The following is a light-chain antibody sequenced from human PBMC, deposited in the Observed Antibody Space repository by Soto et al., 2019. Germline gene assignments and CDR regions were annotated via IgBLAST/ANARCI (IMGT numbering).Light chain of an antibody. CDR2: LGS. CDR1: QSLLHSNGYNY. Sequence: DIVMTQSPLSLPVTPGEPASISCRSSQSLLHSNGYNYLDWYLQKPGQSPQLLIYLGSNRASGVPDRFSGSGSGTDFTLKISGVEAEDVGVYYCMQALQTPPWTFGQGTKVDIK. CDR3: MQALQTPPWT. J-gene: IGKJ1*01. V-gene: IGKV2-28*01.